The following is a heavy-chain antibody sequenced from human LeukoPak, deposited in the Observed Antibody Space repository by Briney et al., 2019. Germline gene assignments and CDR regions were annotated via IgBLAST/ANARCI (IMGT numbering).Heavy chain of an antibody. CDR3: AKDMGLVPAATHDAFDI. J-gene: IGHJ3*02. V-gene: IGHV4-4*07. D-gene: IGHD2-2*01. CDR2: IYTSGST. CDR1: GGSIRSYY. Sequence: PSETLSLTCTVSGGSIRSYYWTWIRQPAGKGLEWIGRIYTSGSTKYNPSLKGRVTMSVDTSKNQFSLKLNSVTAADTAVYYCAKDMGLVPAATHDAFDIWGQGTMVTVSS.